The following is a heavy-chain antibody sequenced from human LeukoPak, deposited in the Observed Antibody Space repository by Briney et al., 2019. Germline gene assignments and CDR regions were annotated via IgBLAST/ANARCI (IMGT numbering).Heavy chain of an antibody. CDR3: ARQSDPYYHYGLDF. CDR2: VYYTGTT. Sequence: SETLSLTCALSGGSIKNYYGRSMRQPLGKRLEWIGYVYYTGTTSYNPSLKSRVTISVETSKNQFSLTLNAVTAADTAVYHCARQSDPYYHYGLDFWGQGTTVIVSS. V-gene: IGHV4-59*01. J-gene: IGHJ6*02. CDR1: GGSIKNYY.